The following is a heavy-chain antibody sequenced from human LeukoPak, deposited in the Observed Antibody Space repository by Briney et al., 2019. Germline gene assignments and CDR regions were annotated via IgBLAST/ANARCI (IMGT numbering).Heavy chain of an antibody. Sequence: ASVKVSCKASGYTFTSHDINWVRQATGQGVEGLGLMNPNSGNTGYAPKFQGRVIMTSDTSITTAYMELSSLTSEDTAVYYCTRVPRESYAHWGQGTLVTVSS. V-gene: IGHV1-8*01. CDR1: GYTFTSHD. J-gene: IGHJ4*02. CDR2: MNPNSGNT. D-gene: IGHD3-16*01. CDR3: TRVPRESYAH.